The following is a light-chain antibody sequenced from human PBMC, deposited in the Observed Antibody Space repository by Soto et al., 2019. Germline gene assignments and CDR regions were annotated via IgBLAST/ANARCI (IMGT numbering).Light chain of an antibody. CDR3: QQYGDWPLT. J-gene: IGKJ4*01. Sequence: EIVLTQSPATLSVSPAERATLSCRASQSVGSNFAWYQQKPGQAPRLLIFASSTRATGVPARFSGSGSGTEFTLTISSLQPEDFAVYYCQQYGDWPLTFGGGAKVEIE. CDR2: ASS. CDR1: QSVGSN. V-gene: IGKV3-15*01.